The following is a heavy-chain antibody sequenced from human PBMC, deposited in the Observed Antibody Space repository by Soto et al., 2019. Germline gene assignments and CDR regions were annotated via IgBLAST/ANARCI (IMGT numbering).Heavy chain of an antibody. J-gene: IGHJ3*02. CDR3: AKDEGGIVVVPAAIQLHDFWSGYPLAFDI. CDR1: GFTFSSYA. CDR2: ISGSGGST. V-gene: IGHV3-23*01. D-gene: IGHD2-2*01. Sequence: EVQLLESGGGLVQPGGSLRLSCAASGFTFSSYAMSWVRQAPGKGLEWVSAISGSGGSTYYADSVKGRFTISRDNSKNTLYLQMNSLRAEDTAVYYCAKDEGGIVVVPAAIQLHDFWSGYPLAFDIWGQGTMVTVSS.